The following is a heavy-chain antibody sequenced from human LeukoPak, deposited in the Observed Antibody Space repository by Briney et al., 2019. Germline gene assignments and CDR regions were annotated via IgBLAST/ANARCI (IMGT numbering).Heavy chain of an antibody. V-gene: IGHV3-33*01. J-gene: IGHJ4*02. CDR1: GFTFSSYG. Sequence: GGSLRLSCAASGFTFSSYGMHWVRQAPGKGLEWVAVIWYVGSNKCYADSVKGRFTISRDNSKNTLYLQMNSLRAEDTAVYYCARDRSWWWGQGTLVTVSS. CDR3: ARDRSWW. D-gene: IGHD2-15*01. CDR2: IWYVGSNK.